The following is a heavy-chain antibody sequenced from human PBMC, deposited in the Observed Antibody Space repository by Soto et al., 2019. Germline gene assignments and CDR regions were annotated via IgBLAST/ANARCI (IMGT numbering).Heavy chain of an antibody. D-gene: IGHD2-2*01. CDR2: IRSNTAST. V-gene: IGHV3-23*01. J-gene: IGHJ3*02. Sequence: GGSLRLSCIASGFTFRDFTMNWVRQAPGKGLEWVSAIRSNTASTYYPDSMKGRFTISRVNSENTLHLQMNSLRAEDTAIYYCAKDREFSSSAGAFDIWGQGTLVTVSS. CDR3: AKDREFSSSAGAFDI. CDR1: GFTFRDFT.